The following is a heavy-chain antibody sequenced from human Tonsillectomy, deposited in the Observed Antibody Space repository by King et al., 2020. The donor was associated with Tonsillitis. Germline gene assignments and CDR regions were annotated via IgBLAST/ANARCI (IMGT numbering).Heavy chain of an antibody. Sequence: VQLVESGGGVVRPGGSLRLSCAASGFTFDDCAMSWVRQAPGRGLEWVSSINWNGDSIGYADAVKGRFTISRDNAKKSLYLQMNSLRAEDTALYYCARQGVYSNYYFYYYMDVWGSGTTVTVSS. J-gene: IGHJ6*03. CDR3: ARQGVYSNYYFYYYMDV. CDR1: GFTFDDCA. D-gene: IGHD4-11*01. V-gene: IGHV3-20*04. CDR2: INWNGDSI.